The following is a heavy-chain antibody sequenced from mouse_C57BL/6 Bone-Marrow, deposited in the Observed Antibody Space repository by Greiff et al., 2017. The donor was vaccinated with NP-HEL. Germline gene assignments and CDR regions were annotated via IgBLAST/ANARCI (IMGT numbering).Heavy chain of an antibody. CDR1: GFTFSDFY. V-gene: IGHV7-1*01. Sequence: EVMLVESGGGLVQSGRSLRLSCATSGFTFSDFYMEWVRQAPGKGLEWIAASRNKANDYTTEYSASVKGRFIVSRDTSQSILYLQMNALRAEDTAIYYCAREALDWDFDVWGTGTTVTVSS. CDR3: AREALDWDFDV. J-gene: IGHJ1*03. CDR2: SRNKANDYTT.